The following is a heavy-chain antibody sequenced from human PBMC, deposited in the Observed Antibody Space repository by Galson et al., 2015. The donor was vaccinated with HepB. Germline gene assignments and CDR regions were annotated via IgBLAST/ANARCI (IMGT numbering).Heavy chain of an antibody. CDR2: ISYDGSKK. CDR3: VKEAISRRTMVTIAAFDQ. D-gene: IGHD4-17*01. J-gene: IGHJ4*02. V-gene: IGHV3-30*18. Sequence: SLRLSCAASGFNFSAYGMQWVRQAPGKGLEWVAVISYDGSKKYSADSVKGRFTISRDNSRNTLFLQMNSLRPEDTALYYCVKEAISRRTMVTIAAFDQWGQGTLLTISS. CDR1: GFNFSAYG.